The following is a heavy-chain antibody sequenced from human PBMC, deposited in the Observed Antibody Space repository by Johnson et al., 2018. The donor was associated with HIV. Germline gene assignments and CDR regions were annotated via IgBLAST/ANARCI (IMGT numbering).Heavy chain of an antibody. J-gene: IGHJ3*01. CDR3: ARDHTTPCARVHVFDL. D-gene: IGHD2-15*01. V-gene: IGHV3-66*01. Sequence: VQLVESGGGLVQPGGSLRLSCAASGFTFSSYWMHWVRQAPGKGLVWVAVIYSGGSTYYADSVKGRFTISRDNSKNTLYLQMNSLRTEDTAVYYCARDHTTPCARVHVFDLWGQGTMVTVSS. CDR2: IYSGGST. CDR1: GFTFSSYW.